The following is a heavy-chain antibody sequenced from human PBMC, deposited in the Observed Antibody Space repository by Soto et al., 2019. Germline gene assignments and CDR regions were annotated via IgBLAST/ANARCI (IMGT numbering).Heavy chain of an antibody. CDR3: ARDVATWDLYNWFDP. V-gene: IGHV1-2*04. CDR1: GYTFTGYY. D-gene: IGHD5-12*01. CDR2: INPNSGGT. Sequence: ASVKVSCKASGYTFTGYYMHWVRQAPGQGLEWMGWINPNSGGTNYAQKFQGWVTMTRDTSISTAYMELSRLRSDDTAVYYCARDVATWDLYNWFDPWGQGTLVTLSS. J-gene: IGHJ5*02.